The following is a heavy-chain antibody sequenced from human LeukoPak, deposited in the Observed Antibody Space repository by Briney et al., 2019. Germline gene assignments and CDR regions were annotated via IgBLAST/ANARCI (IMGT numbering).Heavy chain of an antibody. CDR3: ARDQGIYPYDYGDHVDPTAVDY. Sequence: KTGGSLRLSCAASGFTFSDYYMSWIRQAPGKGLEWVSYISSSGSTIYYADSVKGRFTISRDNAKNSLYLQMNSLRAEDTAVYYWARDQGIYPYDYGDHVDPTAVDYWGQGTLVTVSS. D-gene: IGHD4-17*01. V-gene: IGHV3-11*01. CDR2: ISSSGSTI. J-gene: IGHJ4*02. CDR1: GFTFSDYY.